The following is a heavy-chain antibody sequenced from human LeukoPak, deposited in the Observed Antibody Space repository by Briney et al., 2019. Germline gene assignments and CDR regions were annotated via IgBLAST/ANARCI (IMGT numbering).Heavy chain of an antibody. CDR1: GYNLTDYY. V-gene: IGHV1-2*02. CDR3: ARASGSNYDFDY. J-gene: IGHJ4*02. CDR2: INPDSGFT. D-gene: IGHD1-26*01. Sequence: ASVKVSCKASGYNLTDYYLHWVRQAPGQGLEWMGLINPDSGFTNYAQKFQGRVTMTRDTSINTAYMELNRLTSDDTAVYYCARASGSNYDFDYWGQGTLVTVSS.